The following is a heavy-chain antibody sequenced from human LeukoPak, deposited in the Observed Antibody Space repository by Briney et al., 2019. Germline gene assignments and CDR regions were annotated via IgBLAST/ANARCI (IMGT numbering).Heavy chain of an antibody. D-gene: IGHD2-21*02. CDR1: GYTFTGYY. CDR2: INPNSGGT. CDR3: ARCLLGGGDCQFDY. V-gene: IGHV1-2*02. J-gene: IGHJ4*02. Sequence: ASVKVSCKASGYTFTGYYMHWVRQAPGQGLEWMGWINPNSGGTNYAQKFQGRVTMTRDTSISTAYMELSRLRSDDTAVYYCARCLLGGGDCQFDYWGQGTLVTVSS.